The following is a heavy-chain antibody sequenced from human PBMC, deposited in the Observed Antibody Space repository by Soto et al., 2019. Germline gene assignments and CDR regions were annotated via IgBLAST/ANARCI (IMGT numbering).Heavy chain of an antibody. CDR3: ARHSSSSRLIKAV. CDR1: GYSFTSYW. J-gene: IGHJ6*03. V-gene: IGHV5-51*01. D-gene: IGHD6-13*01. Sequence: PGESLKISCKGSGYSFTSYWIGWVRQMPGKGLEWMGIIYPGDSDTRYSPSFQGQVTISADKSISTAYLQWSSLKASDTAMYYWARHSSSSRLIKAVWGKGTTVTVSS. CDR2: IYPGDSDT.